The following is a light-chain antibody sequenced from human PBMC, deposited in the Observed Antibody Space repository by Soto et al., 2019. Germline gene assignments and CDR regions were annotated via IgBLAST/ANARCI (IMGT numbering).Light chain of an antibody. CDR3: SSYTSSSTYWV. Sequence: QSVLTQPASVSGSPGQSITISCTGTSSDVGGYNYVSWYQQHPGKAPKLMIYEVSNRPSGVSNRFSGSKSGNTASLTISGLQAEDEADYYCSSYTSSSTYWVFGGGTKLT. CDR1: SSDVGGYNY. V-gene: IGLV2-14*01. CDR2: EVS. J-gene: IGLJ3*02.